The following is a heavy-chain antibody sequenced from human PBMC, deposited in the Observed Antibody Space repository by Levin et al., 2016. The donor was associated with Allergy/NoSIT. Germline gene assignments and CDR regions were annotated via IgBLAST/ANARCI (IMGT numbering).Heavy chain of an antibody. CDR2: IKSNNVGGTS. J-gene: IGHJ4*02. Sequence: GGSLRLSCAASGFTFRTAWMSWVRQAPGKGLEWVGRIKSNNVGGTSDYAAPVEGRFTISRDDSKNMLFLQMNSLKTEDTALYFCTHTSYRDSSGFYWSQGTLVTVSS. CDR3: THTSYRDSSGFY. V-gene: IGHV3-15*01. D-gene: IGHD3-22*01. CDR1: GFTFRTAW.